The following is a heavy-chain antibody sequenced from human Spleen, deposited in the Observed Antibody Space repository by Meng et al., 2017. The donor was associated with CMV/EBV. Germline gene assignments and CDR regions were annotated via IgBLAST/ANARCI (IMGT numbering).Heavy chain of an antibody. CDR3: ARGAVISPQGYYYYGMDV. Sequence: GESLKISCAASGFTFSNFAMHWVRQAPEKGLEYVSGISSSGRITYYGDSVRGRFTVSRDTSKNTLYLQMGSLRAEDTAVYYCARGAVISPQGYYYYGMDVWGQGTTVTVSS. V-gene: IGHV3-64*02. CDR2: ISSSGRIT. D-gene: IGHD3-16*02. J-gene: IGHJ6*02. CDR1: GFTFSNFA.